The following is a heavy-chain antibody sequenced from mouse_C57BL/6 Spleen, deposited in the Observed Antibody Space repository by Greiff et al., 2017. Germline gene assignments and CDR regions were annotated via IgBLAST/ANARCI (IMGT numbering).Heavy chain of an antibody. J-gene: IGHJ2*01. CDR1: GFTFSSYA. D-gene: IGHD1-1*01. CDR2: ISDGGSYT. V-gene: IGHV5-4*03. Sequence: EVKLVESGGGLVKPGGSLKLSCAASGFTFSSYAMSWVRQTPEKRLEWVATISDGGSYTYYPDNVKGRFTISRDNAKNNLYLQMSHLKSEDTAMYYCARVGSSYDCDYWGQGPTLTVSS. CDR3: ARVGSSYDCDY.